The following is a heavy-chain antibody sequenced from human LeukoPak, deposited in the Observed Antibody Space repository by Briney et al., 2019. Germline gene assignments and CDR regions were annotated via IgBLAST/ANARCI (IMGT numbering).Heavy chain of an antibody. J-gene: IGHJ4*02. Sequence: GASVKVSCKASGYTFSVYAVHWVRQAPGQSLEWMGWARAGPTEIPYSQKFQGRVTITRDASANIAYMELTSLRSEDTAVYYCARGDGFTLDFWGQGTPVTVSS. CDR2: ARAGPTEI. CDR3: ARGDGFTLDF. D-gene: IGHD5-24*01. V-gene: IGHV1-3*01. CDR1: GYTFSVYA.